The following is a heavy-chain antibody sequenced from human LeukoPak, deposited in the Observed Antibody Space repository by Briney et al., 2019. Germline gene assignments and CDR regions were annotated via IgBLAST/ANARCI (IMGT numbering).Heavy chain of an antibody. V-gene: IGHV3-21*04. CDR1: TFTFSSYN. J-gene: IGHJ4*02. CDR2: ISSSGTYI. CDR3: AKTAGNALRYFDY. D-gene: IGHD1-1*01. Sequence: GGSLRLSCAASTFTFSSYNMNWVRQAPGKGLEWVSSISSSGTYIYYRDSVKGRFTISRDNAENSLYLEMNSLRAEDTAVYYCAKTAGNALRYFDYWGQGTLVTVSS.